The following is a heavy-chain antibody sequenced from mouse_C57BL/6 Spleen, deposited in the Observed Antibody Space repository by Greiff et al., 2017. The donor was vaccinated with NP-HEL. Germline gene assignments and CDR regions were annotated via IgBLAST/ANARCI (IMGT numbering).Heavy chain of an antibody. Sequence: EVQLQESGPGMVQPAQSLSLTCTVTGYSITSGYDWHWLRHFPGNKLEWVGYITYSGSTNYNPSLKRRISITHDTTMNHFFLQFNSVTTEDTATYDCAISNWAGFADWGQGTPVTVSA. CDR1: GYSITSGYD. CDR3: AISNWAGFAD. CDR2: ITYSGST. D-gene: IGHD4-1*02. V-gene: IGHV3-1*01. J-gene: IGHJ3*01.